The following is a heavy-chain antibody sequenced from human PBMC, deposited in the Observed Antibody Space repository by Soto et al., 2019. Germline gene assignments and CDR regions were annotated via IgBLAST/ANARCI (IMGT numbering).Heavy chain of an antibody. V-gene: IGHV3-11*01. Sequence: PGGSLRLSCAASGFTFSDYCMSWIRQAPGKGLERVSYISSSGSTIYYADSVKGRFTISRDNAKNSLYLQMNSLRAEDTAVYYCARDSSVKGPDAFDIWGQGTMVTVSS. CDR1: GFTFSDYC. CDR2: ISSSGSTI. CDR3: ARDSSVKGPDAFDI. J-gene: IGHJ3*02.